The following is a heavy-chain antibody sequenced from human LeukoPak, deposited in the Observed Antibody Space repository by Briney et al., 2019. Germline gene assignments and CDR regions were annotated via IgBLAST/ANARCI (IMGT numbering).Heavy chain of an antibody. D-gene: IGHD5-12*01. V-gene: IGHV1-24*01. CDR3: ATGYSGYDGVDY. CDR1: VYTLTELS. CDR2: FDPEDGET. Sequence: ASVKVSCKVSVYTLTELSMHWVRQAPGKGLEWMGGFDPEDGETIYAQKFQGRVTMTEDTSTDTAYMELSSLRSEDTAVYYCATGYSGYDGVDYWGQGTLVTVSS. J-gene: IGHJ4*02.